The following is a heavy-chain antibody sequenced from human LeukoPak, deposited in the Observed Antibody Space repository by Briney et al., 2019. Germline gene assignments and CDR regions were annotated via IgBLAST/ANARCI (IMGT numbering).Heavy chain of an antibody. CDR3: VRGRFSAFDI. CDR1: GGSISSYY. J-gene: IGHJ3*02. CDR2: IYYSGST. D-gene: IGHD3-10*01. Sequence: SETLSLTCTVSGGSISSYYWSWIRQPPGKGLEWIGYIYYSGSTNYNPSLKSRVTISVDTSKNQFSLKLSSVTAADTAVYYCVRGRFSAFDIWGQGTMVTVSS. V-gene: IGHV4-59*12.